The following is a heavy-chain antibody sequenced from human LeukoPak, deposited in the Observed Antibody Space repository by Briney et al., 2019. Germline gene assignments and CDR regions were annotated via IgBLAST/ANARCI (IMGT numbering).Heavy chain of an antibody. V-gene: IGHV1-46*03. D-gene: IGHD3-16*01. J-gene: IGHJ4*02. CDR3: VREYHGGYFDF. Sequence: ASVKVSCKASGYTFTSYDINWVRQATGQGLEWLGVVYPSAGTSDPAQRFRARITLSDDTSTSTAYMELRSLKSEDTAIYFCVREYHGGYFDFWGQGTLVTVSS. CDR1: GYTFTSYD. CDR2: VYPSAGTS.